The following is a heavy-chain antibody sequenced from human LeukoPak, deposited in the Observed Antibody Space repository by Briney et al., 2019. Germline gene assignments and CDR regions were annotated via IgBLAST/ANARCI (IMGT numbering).Heavy chain of an antibody. CDR2: INWNGGST. D-gene: IGHD6-13*01. CDR3: ARVPLAAADHYFDY. Sequence: GGSLRLSCAASGFTFDDYGMSWVRQAPGKGLEWVSGINWNGGSTGYADSVKGRFTISRDNAKNSLYLQMNSLRAEDTAVYYCARVPLAAADHYFDYWGQGTLVTVSS. CDR1: GFTFDDYG. V-gene: IGHV3-20*04. J-gene: IGHJ4*02.